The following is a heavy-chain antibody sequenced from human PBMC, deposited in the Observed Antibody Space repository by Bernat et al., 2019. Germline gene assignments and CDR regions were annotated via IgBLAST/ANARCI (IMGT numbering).Heavy chain of an antibody. CDR3: AMIRREYSYGSY. CDR1: GFTFSSYA. V-gene: IGHV3-23*01. J-gene: IGHJ4*02. D-gene: IGHD5-18*01. CDR2: ISGSGNIT. Sequence: EVQLLESGGGLVQPGGSLRLSCAASGFTFSSYAMSWVRQAPGKGLEWVSAISGSGNITYYADSVKGRFTISRDNSKNTLYLQMNSLRAEDTAVYYCAMIRREYSYGSYWGQGTLVTVSS.